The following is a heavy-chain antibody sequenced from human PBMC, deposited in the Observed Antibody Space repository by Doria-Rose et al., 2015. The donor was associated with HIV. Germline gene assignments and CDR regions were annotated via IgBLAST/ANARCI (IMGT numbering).Heavy chain of an antibody. CDR2: SYYSGST. Sequence: YWSWIRQPPGKGLEWIGYSYYSGSTYYNPSLKSRVTISIDTSKNQFSLKLSSVTAADTAVYYCARELRLNTYYFDYWGQGTLVSVSS. V-gene: IGHV4-30-4*08. CDR1: Y. J-gene: IGHJ4*02. CDR3: ARELRLNTYYFDY. D-gene: IGHD5-12*01.